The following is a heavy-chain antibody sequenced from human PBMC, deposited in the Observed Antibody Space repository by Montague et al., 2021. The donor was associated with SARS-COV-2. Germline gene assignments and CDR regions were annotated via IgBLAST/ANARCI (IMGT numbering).Heavy chain of an antibody. V-gene: IGHV2-5*02. D-gene: IGHD5-18*01. Sequence: PALVKPTQTLTLTCTFSGFSLSTSGVGVGWIRQPPGKALEWLALIYWDDDKRYSPSLKSRLTITKGTSKNQVVLTMTNVDPVDTATYFCAHRPGYNFGNPYFDYWGQGTLVTVSS. CDR3: AHRPGYNFGNPYFDY. CDR2: IYWDDDK. J-gene: IGHJ4*02. CDR1: GFSLSTSGVG.